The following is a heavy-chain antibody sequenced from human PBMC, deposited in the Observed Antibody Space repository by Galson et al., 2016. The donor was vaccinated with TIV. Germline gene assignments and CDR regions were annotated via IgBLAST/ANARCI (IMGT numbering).Heavy chain of an antibody. Sequence: QSGAEVKKPGESLKISCKASGYIFAGYHIHWVRQAPGQGLEWMGWINPNTGGTNYAQNSQGRVHMTSDTSISTAYVELSSLNSDDTAVYYCARTATPVGTWLDPWGQGTLVTVSS. CDR3: ARTATPVGTWLDP. V-gene: IGHV1-2*02. CDR2: INPNTGGT. D-gene: IGHD1-7*01. J-gene: IGHJ5*02. CDR1: GYIFAGYH.